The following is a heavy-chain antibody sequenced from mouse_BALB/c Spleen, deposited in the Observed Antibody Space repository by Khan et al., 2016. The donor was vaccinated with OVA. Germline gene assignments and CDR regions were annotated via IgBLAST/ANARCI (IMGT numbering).Heavy chain of an antibody. J-gene: IGHJ4*01. CDR1: GYTFTTYV. D-gene: IGHD2-3*01. Sequence: VQLQQSGPELVKPGASVKMSCKASGYTFTTYVIHWVKQKPGQGLEWFGYINPYNDDTKYNEKFKGKATLTSAKSSTTAYMEFSSLTSEDSAIYYCARGMGLLRGAMDYWGQGTSVTVSS. CDR2: INPYNDDT. CDR3: ARGMGLLRGAMDY. V-gene: IGHV1S136*01.